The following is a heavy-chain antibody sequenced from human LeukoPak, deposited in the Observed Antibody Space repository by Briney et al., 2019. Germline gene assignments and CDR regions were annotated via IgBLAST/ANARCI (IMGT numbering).Heavy chain of an antibody. Sequence: GESLQISFYGSGYSFTSYWIGWVRPMPGKGVEWLAIIYPGDSDTKYSPSFQGQVTISADKSINTPYLQWSSLQASDTAMYYCARLPHYYDSSGYHHFDYWGQGTLVTVSS. D-gene: IGHD3-22*01. J-gene: IGHJ4*02. V-gene: IGHV5-51*01. CDR1: GYSFTSYW. CDR3: ARLPHYYDSSGYHHFDY. CDR2: IYPGDSDT.